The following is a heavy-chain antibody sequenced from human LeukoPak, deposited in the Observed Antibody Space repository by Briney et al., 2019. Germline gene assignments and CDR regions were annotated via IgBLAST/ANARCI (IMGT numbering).Heavy chain of an antibody. Sequence: GRSLRPSCATSGFIFSSSWMCWVSQAPRDWLELVANIKSDGSEDYYGDSVKGRFTISRDNAKNSLYLQMNSLRVEDTAVYYCARGDLWLGHWGQGSLVTVSS. D-gene: IGHD3-10*01. J-gene: IGHJ4*02. CDR2: IKSDGSED. CDR1: GFIFSSSW. CDR3: ARGDLWLGH. V-gene: IGHV3-7*01.